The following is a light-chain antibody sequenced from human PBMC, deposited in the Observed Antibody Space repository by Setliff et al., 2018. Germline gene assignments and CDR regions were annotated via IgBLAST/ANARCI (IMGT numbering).Light chain of an antibody. CDR2: EVS. CDR3: SSFRSIATPEV. Sequence: QSVLTQPASVSGSPGQSITISCTGTSSDVGSHNYVSWYQHHPGKAPKLVIYEVSNRPSGVSNRFSGSKSVNTASLTISGLQAEDEADYYCSSFRSIATPEVFGTGTKGTV. V-gene: IGLV2-14*01. J-gene: IGLJ1*01. CDR1: SSDVGSHNY.